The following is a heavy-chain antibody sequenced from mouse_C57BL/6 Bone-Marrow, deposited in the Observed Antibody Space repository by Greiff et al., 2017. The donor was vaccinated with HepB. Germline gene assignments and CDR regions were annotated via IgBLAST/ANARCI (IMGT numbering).Heavy chain of an antibody. Sequence: VKLMESGPGLVQPSQSLSITCTVSGFSLTSYGVHWVRQSPGKGLEWLGVIWSGGSTDYNAAFISRLSISKDNSKSQVFFKMNSLQADDTAIYYCARPFYYDYEDFAYWGQGTLVTVSA. CDR2: IWSGGST. J-gene: IGHJ3*01. D-gene: IGHD2-4*01. V-gene: IGHV2-2*01. CDR3: ARPFYYDYEDFAY. CDR1: GFSLTSYG.